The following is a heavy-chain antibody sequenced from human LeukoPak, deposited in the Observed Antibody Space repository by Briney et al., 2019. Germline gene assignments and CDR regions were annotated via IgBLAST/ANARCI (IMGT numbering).Heavy chain of an antibody. J-gene: IGHJ4*02. Sequence: SGGSLRLSCAASGFTFSSYSMNWVRQAPGKGLEWVSSISSSSSYIYYADPVKGRFTISRDNAKNSLYLQMNSLRAEDTAVYYCASPYSSSSDHDYWGQGTLVTVSS. CDR1: GFTFSSYS. D-gene: IGHD6-6*01. CDR3: ASPYSSSSDHDY. CDR2: ISSSSSYI. V-gene: IGHV3-21*01.